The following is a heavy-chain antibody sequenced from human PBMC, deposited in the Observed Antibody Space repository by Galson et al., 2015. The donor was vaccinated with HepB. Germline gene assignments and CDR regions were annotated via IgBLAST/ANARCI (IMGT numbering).Heavy chain of an antibody. CDR2: ISGNNGNT. CDR3: ARRGMTATGNYYYYYYGMNV. J-gene: IGHJ6*02. D-gene: IGHD6-13*01. CDR1: GYTFTSYG. Sequence: SVKVSCKASGYTFTSYGISWVRQAPGQGLEWMGWISGNNGNTNYAQTLQGRVTMTTDTSTSTAYMELRSLRSDDTAMYYCARRGMTATGNYYYYYYGMNVWGQGTTVTVSS. V-gene: IGHV1-18*04.